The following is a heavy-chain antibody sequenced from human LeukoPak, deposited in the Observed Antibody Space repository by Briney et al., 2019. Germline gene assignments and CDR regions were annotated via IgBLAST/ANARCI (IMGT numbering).Heavy chain of an antibody. CDR3: AKEKENSYGFTAPFDY. V-gene: IGHV3-23*01. CDR1: GFTFNTNA. CDR2: ISGSGGST. Sequence: GGSLRLSCAASGFTFNTNAMSWVRQAPGKGLEWVSAISGSGGSTYYADSVKGRFTISRDNSKNTLYLQMNSLRAEDTAVYYCAKEKENSYGFTAPFDYWGQGTLVTVSS. J-gene: IGHJ4*02. D-gene: IGHD5-18*01.